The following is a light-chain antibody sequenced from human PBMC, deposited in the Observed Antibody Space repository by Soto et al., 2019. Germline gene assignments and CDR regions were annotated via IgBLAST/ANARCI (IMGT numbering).Light chain of an antibody. Sequence: QSVLTQPASVSGSPGQSITISCTGTTSDVGTYDYVSWYQHHPGKAPKLIIYRVNNRPSGASDRFSGSKSGNTASLTISGLQAEDEADYYCSSYSGTTTLVVFGGGTKVTVL. CDR3: SSYSGTTTLVV. V-gene: IGLV2-14*01. CDR1: TSDVGTYDY. J-gene: IGLJ3*02. CDR2: RVN.